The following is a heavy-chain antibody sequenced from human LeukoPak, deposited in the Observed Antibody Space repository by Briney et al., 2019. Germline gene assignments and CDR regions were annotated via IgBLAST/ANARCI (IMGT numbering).Heavy chain of an antibody. V-gene: IGHV3-74*01. Sequence: GGSLRLSCAASGFTFSSHWMHWVRQTPGKGLVWVSRINTDESKINHADSVKGRFTISRDNAKNMLYLQMNSLRAEDTAVYYCARGGLFKYFFDYWGQGTLVTVSS. CDR2: INTDESKI. J-gene: IGHJ4*02. CDR1: GFTFSSHW. D-gene: IGHD2-15*01. CDR3: ARGGLFKYFFDY.